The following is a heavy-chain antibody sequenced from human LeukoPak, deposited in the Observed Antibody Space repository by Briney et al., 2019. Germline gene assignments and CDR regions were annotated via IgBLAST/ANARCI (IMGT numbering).Heavy chain of an antibody. CDR1: GFTFSTYW. Sequence: GGSLRLSCAASGFTFSTYWMHWVRQAPGKGLVWVSRITSDGSGTTYADSVKGRFTISRDNAKNTLYLQMNSLRAEDTAVYYCARDGLDYLGLDFDYWGQGTLVTVSS. D-gene: IGHD5-12*01. V-gene: IGHV3-74*01. J-gene: IGHJ4*02. CDR2: ITSDGSGT. CDR3: ARDGLDYLGLDFDY.